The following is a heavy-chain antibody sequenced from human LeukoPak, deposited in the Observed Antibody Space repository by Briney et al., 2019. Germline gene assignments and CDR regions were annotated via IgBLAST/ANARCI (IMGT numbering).Heavy chain of an antibody. CDR2: ISSSSSYI. CDR3: ARELDTGWFDP. CDR1: GFTFSSYS. Sequence: GGSLRLSCAASGFTFSSYSMNWVRQAPGKGLEWVSSISSSSSYIYYADSVKGRFTISRDNAKNSLYLQMNSLRAEDTAVYYCARELDTGWFDPWGQGTLVTVSS. V-gene: IGHV3-21*01. J-gene: IGHJ5*02. D-gene: IGHD3/OR15-3a*01.